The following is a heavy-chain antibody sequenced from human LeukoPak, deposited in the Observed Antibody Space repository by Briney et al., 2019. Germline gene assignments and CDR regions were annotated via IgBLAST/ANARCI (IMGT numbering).Heavy chain of an antibody. V-gene: IGHV3-7*01. CDR1: GFTFSGYW. CDR2: IKQDGSEK. CDR3: ARLTVTTSVCFDY. J-gene: IGHJ4*02. Sequence: GGSLRLPCAASGFTFSGYWMSWVRQAPGKGLEWVANIKQDGSEKYYVDSVKGRFTISRDNAKNSLYLQMNSLRAEDTAVYYCARLTVTTSVCFDYWGQGTLVTVSS. D-gene: IGHD4-17*01.